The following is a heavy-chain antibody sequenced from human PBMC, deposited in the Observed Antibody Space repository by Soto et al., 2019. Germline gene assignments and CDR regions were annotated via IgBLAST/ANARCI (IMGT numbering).Heavy chain of an antibody. D-gene: IGHD3-10*01. J-gene: IGHJ6*02. Sequence: QLQLQESGSGLVKPSQKLSLTCTVSGGSINRGGYSWSWIRQPPGKGLEWIGYIYRSGSAYYSPSLQNLFTISVDTSKNHFSLNLTSVTAADTAVYYCAVSGRGGLDVWGQGTTVTVSS. CDR2: IYRSGSA. CDR3: AVSGRGGLDV. CDR1: GGSINRGGYS. V-gene: IGHV4-30-2*01.